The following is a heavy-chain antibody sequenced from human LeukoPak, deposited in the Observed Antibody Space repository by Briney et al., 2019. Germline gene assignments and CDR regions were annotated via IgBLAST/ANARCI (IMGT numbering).Heavy chain of an antibody. CDR1: GFTFSSYA. V-gene: IGHV3-23*01. CDR2: ISGSGGST. CDR3: AKDTTVTGAFDI. Sequence: PGGSLRLSCAASGFTFSSYAMGWVRQAPGKGLEWVSAISGSGGSTYYADSVKGRFTISRDNSKNTLYLQMNSLRAEDTAVYYCAKDTTVTGAFDIWGQGTMVTVSS. J-gene: IGHJ3*02. D-gene: IGHD4-17*01.